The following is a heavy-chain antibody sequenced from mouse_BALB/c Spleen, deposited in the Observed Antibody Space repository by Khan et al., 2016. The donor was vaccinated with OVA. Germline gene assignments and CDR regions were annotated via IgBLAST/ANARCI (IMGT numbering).Heavy chain of an antibody. J-gene: IGHJ4*01. V-gene: IGHV9-3-1*01. CDR2: INTYTGEP. CDR3: ARPPYFSCALDY. CDR1: GYTFTTYG. D-gene: IGHD1-1*01. Sequence: QIQLVQSGPELKKPGETVKISCKASGYTFTTYGMNWVKQSPGKALKWMGWINTYTGEPTYADDFKGRFAFSLETSASTAYLQINNLKNEDTATDFCARPPYFSCALDYWGQGTSVTVSS.